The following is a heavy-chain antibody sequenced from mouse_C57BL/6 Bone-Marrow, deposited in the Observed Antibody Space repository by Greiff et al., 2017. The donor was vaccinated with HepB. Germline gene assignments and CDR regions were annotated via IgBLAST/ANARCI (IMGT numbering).Heavy chain of an antibody. D-gene: IGHD3-2*02. Sequence: VQLQESGAELAKPGASVKLSCKASGYTFTSYWMHWVKQRPGQGLEWIGYINPSSGYTKYNQKFKDKATLTADKSSSTAYMQLSSLTYEDSAVYYCAREPRQLRLQVDYWGQGTTLTVSS. CDR2: INPSSGYT. J-gene: IGHJ2*01. V-gene: IGHV1-7*01. CDR1: GYTFTSYW. CDR3: AREPRQLRLQVDY.